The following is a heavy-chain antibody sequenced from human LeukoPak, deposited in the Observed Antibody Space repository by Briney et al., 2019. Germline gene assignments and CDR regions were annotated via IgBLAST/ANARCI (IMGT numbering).Heavy chain of an antibody. Sequence: GGSLRLSCAASGFTFSSYAMSWVRQAPGKGLEWVSAISGGGGSTYYADSVKGRFTISRDNSKNTLYLQMNSLRAEDTAVYYCAKDDRVWGRFGYWGQGTLVTVSS. D-gene: IGHD3-16*01. CDR2: ISGGGGST. CDR3: AKDDRVWGRFGY. J-gene: IGHJ4*02. V-gene: IGHV3-23*01. CDR1: GFTFSSYA.